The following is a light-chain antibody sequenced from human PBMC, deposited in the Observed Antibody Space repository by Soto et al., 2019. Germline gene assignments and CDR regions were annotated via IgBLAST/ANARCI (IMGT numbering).Light chain of an antibody. CDR1: QSVSSN. CDR3: QQYGSSPWT. CDR2: GAS. J-gene: IGKJ1*01. V-gene: IGKV3-15*01. Sequence: EIVMTQSPATLSVSPGERATLSCRASQSVSSNLAWYQQKPGQAPRLLIYGASTRATGIPARFSGSGSGTEFTLTISSLQSEDFAVYYCQQYGSSPWTFAQGTKVDIK.